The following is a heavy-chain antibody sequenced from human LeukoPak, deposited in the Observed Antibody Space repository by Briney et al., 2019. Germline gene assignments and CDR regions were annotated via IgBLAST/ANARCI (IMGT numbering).Heavy chain of an antibody. V-gene: IGHV4-34*01. Sequence: SETLSLTCAVCGASFSGYYWSWIRQPPGKGLEWMGEINHSGSTNYNTSHKSRVTISVDTSKNQFSLKLSSVTAADTAVYYCARRLVDTAMAEYYFDYWGQGTLVTVSS. CDR3: ARRLVDTAMAEYYFDY. J-gene: IGHJ4*02. CDR1: GASFSGYY. CDR2: INHSGST. D-gene: IGHD5-18*01.